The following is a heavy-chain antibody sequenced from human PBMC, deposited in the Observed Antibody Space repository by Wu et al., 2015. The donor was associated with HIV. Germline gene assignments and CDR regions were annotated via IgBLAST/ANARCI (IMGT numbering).Heavy chain of an antibody. J-gene: IGHJ4*02. Sequence: QVHLVQFGGEVKKPGSSVKVTCKTSGGGFNSYAISWVRQAPGQGLEWMGGVIPVIGTPNYAQKFQGRVTLTSDESTTTAYMEVNNLTSEDTAVYYCARGLRDILTGYYSAFEYWGQGSLVTVS. CDR3: ARGLRDILTGYYSAFEY. CDR2: VIPVIGTP. V-gene: IGHV1-69*05. D-gene: IGHD3-9*01. CDR1: GGGFNSYA.